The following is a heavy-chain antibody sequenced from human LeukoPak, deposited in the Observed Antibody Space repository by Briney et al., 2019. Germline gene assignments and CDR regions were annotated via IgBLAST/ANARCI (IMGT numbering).Heavy chain of an antibody. D-gene: IGHD1-26*01. CDR3: AKVDPPIIAGARGDAFEI. J-gene: IGHJ3*02. Sequence: RATVKVSCKASGYRFTNFGITWVRQAPGQGLEWMGWTTSYEDNPEYGKKFQGRVTMTTDTSTDTAYLEVSSLRPDDTAVYYCAKVDPPIIAGARGDAFEIWGQGTLVTVSS. CDR1: GYRFTNFG. CDR2: TTSYEDNP. V-gene: IGHV1-18*01.